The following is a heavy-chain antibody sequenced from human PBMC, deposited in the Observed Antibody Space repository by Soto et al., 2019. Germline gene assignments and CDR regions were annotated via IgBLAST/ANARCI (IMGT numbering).Heavy chain of an antibody. Sequence: EVQLLESGGGLVQPGGSLRLSCAASGITFSSYAMTWVRQAPGRGLEWVANIRQDGSEKYYVDSVKGRFTISRDNAKNSLYLQMNSLRAEDTAVYYCARESYSSSWYPRYFDYWGQGTLVTVSS. J-gene: IGHJ4*02. V-gene: IGHV3-7*03. D-gene: IGHD6-13*01. CDR3: ARESYSSSWYPRYFDY. CDR2: IRQDGSEK. CDR1: GITFSSYA.